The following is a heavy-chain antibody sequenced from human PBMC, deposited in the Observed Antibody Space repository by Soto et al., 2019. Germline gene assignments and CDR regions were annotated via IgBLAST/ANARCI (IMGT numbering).Heavy chain of an antibody. CDR3: ARYSGKYQGPVDY. CDR2: ISYDGSNK. J-gene: IGHJ4*02. D-gene: IGHD1-26*01. Sequence: QVQLVESGGGVVQPGRSLRLSCAASGFTFSHYGIHWVRQAPGKGLEWLAVISYDGSNKHYADSVKGGFTVSRDNSKNRLYLQMNSLRAEETAVYFCARYSGKYQGPVDYWGQGTLVTVSS. CDR1: GFTFSHYG. V-gene: IGHV3-30*03.